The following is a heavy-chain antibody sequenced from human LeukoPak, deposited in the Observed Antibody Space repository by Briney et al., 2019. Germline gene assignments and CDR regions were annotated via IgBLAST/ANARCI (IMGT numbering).Heavy chain of an antibody. CDR3: AKEMHSSGPPLDLDY. CDR1: GFTLSTYA. D-gene: IGHD3-3*01. J-gene: IGHJ4*02. V-gene: IGHV3-21*01. Sequence: GGSLRLSCAASGFTLSTYAISWVRQAPGKGLEWVSCISSTSNYIFYADSVRGRFTISRDNAKNSLYLQMNSLRAEDTAVYYCAKEMHSSGPPLDLDYWGQGTLVTVSS. CDR2: ISSTSNYI.